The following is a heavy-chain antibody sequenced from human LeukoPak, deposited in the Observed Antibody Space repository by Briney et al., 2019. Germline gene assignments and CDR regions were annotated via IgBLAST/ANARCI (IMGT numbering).Heavy chain of an antibody. CDR1: GYTLTELS. D-gene: IGHD3-22*01. CDR2: FDPEDGET. Sequence: GASVKASCKVSGYTLTELSMHWVRQAPGKGLEWMGGFDPEDGETIHAQKFQGRVTMTEDTSTDTAYMELSSLRSEDTAVYYCATVVDYYDSSGLDYWGQGTLVTVSS. CDR3: ATVVDYYDSSGLDY. V-gene: IGHV1-24*01. J-gene: IGHJ4*02.